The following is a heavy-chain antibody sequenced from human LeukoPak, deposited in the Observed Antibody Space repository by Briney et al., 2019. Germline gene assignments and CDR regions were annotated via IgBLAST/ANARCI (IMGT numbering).Heavy chain of an antibody. Sequence: SETLSLTCTVSGGSISSYYWSWIRQPPGKGLEWIGYIYCTGSTNYNPSLKSRVTISVDTSKNQFSLKLSSVTAADTAVYYCARLGVASRGYSYGPDYWGQGTLVTVSS. CDR2: IYCTGST. CDR1: GGSISSYY. V-gene: IGHV4-59*08. J-gene: IGHJ4*02. CDR3: ARLGVASRGYSYGPDY. D-gene: IGHD5-18*01.